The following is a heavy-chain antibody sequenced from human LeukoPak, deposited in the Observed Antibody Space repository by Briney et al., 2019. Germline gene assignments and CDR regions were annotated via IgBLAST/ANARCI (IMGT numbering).Heavy chain of an antibody. CDR3: ATPYYYGSGSSRWLSLRVLSEPSFDY. V-gene: IGHV3-30*04. CDR1: GFTFSSYA. J-gene: IGHJ4*02. D-gene: IGHD3-10*01. Sequence: GGSLRLSCAASGFTFSSYAMHWVRQAPGKGLEWVAVISYDGSNKYYADSVKGRFTISRDNSKNTLYLQMNSLRAEDTAVYYCATPYYYGSGSSRWLSLRVLSEPSFDYWGQGTLVTVSS. CDR2: ISYDGSNK.